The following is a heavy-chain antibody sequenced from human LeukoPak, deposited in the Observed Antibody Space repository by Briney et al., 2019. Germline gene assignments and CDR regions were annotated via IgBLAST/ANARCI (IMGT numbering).Heavy chain of an antibody. D-gene: IGHD2-21*02. CDR1: GFTFSSYS. CDR3: AKELRSVLAYCGGDCYYDY. J-gene: IGHJ4*02. Sequence: GGSLRLSCAASGFTFSSYSMNWVRQAPGKGLEWVSAISASGGSTYYADSVKGRFTISRDNSKNTLYLQMNSLRAEDTALYYCAKELRSVLAYCGGDCYYDYWGQGTLVTVSS. V-gene: IGHV3-23*01. CDR2: ISASGGST.